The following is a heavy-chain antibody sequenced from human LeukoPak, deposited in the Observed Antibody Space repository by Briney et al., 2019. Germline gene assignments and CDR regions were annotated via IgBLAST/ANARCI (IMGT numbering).Heavy chain of an antibody. Sequence: ASVKVSCEASGGTFISYAISWVRQAPGQGLEWMGGIIPIFGTANYAQKFQGRVTITADESTSTAYMELSSLRSEDTAVYYCARMKTFNYDFWSGYYTGYYYYGMDVWGQGTTVTVSS. V-gene: IGHV1-69*13. D-gene: IGHD3-3*01. CDR1: GGTFISYA. CDR2: IIPIFGTA. J-gene: IGHJ6*02. CDR3: ARMKTFNYDFWSGYYTGYYYYGMDV.